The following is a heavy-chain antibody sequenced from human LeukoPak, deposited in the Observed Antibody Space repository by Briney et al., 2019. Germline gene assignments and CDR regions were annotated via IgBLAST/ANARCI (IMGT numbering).Heavy chain of an antibody. V-gene: IGHV3-66*01. D-gene: IGHD3/OR15-3a*01. Sequence: GGSLRLSCAASGFTFSSNDMSWVRQAPGKGLEWVSIIHVGNGTYHADSVKGRFTISRDNSKNTLYLQMNSLRPKDTAVYYCAADWPLDYWGQGTLVTVSS. CDR3: AADWPLDY. CDR2: IHVGNGT. CDR1: GFTFSSND. J-gene: IGHJ4*02.